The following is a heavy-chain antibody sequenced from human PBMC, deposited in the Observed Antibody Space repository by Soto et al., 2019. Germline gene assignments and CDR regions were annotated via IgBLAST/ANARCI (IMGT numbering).Heavy chain of an antibody. CDR3: ARRTVNIRTFYSGLKTHCFDY. D-gene: IGHD6-19*01. Sequence: LQLHESGPGLVKPSETLSLTCAVSGDSMSSSDYYWGWIRQPPGKGLEWIGSIYYSGSTYYNPSLQSRVAISVDTSKNQFSLKLKSVTAADTAIYYCARRTVNIRTFYSGLKTHCFDYWGQGAPVTVSS. CDR2: IYYSGST. V-gene: IGHV4-39*01. CDR1: GDSMSSSDYY. J-gene: IGHJ4*02.